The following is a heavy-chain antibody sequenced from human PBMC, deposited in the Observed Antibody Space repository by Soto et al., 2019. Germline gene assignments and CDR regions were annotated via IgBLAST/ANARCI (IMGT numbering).Heavy chain of an antibody. CDR3: ARWPQPRYTADPYAVDV. D-gene: IGHD3-16*02. CDR2: IVPSLDTT. CDR1: GGTFSSSG. Sequence: SVKVSCKASGGTFSSSGFSWVRQAPGQGLEWMGMIVPSLDTTNYAQKFQARVTITADEVTSTAYMELRSLRSEDTAVYYCARWPQPRYTADPYAVDVWGQGTRVTVSS. J-gene: IGHJ6*02. V-gene: IGHV1-69*11.